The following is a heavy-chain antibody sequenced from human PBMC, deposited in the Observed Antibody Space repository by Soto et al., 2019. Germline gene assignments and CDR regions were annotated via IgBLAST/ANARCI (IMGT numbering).Heavy chain of an antibody. CDR1: GFTFSDYY. V-gene: IGHV3-11*05. Sequence: QVQLVESGGGLVMPGGSLRLSCAASGFTFSDYYMSWIRQAPGKGLEWVSYISSSSSYTNYADSVKGRFTISRDNAKNSRYLQMNSLRAEDAALYYCARDHHRYSGYDYVDYWGQGTLVTVSS. CDR2: ISSSSSYT. D-gene: IGHD5-12*01. CDR3: ARDHHRYSGYDYVDY. J-gene: IGHJ4*02.